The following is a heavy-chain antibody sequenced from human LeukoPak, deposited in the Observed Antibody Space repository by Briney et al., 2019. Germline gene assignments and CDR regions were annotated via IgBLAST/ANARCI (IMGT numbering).Heavy chain of an antibody. D-gene: IGHD6-13*01. J-gene: IGHJ4*02. CDR1: GFTFSSYA. CDR2: ISGSGGST. CDR3: AKVKAALKHFDY. V-gene: IGHV3-23*01. Sequence: GGSLRLSCAASGFTFSSYAMSWVRQAAGKGLEWVSAISGSGGSTYYADSVKGRFTISRDNSKNTLYLQMNSLRAEDTAVYYCAKVKAALKHFDYWGQGTLVTVSS.